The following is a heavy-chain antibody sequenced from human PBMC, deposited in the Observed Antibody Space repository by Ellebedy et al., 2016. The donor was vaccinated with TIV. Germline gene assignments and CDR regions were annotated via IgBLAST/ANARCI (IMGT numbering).Heavy chain of an antibody. CDR1: GGSISSDNYF. CDR3: AREVNTVAESDAFDI. Sequence: LRLXXTVSGGSISSDNYFWIWIRHAPGKGLEWIASFHYSGRAYYNPSLKRRVTISVDTSKNQFSLKLSSVTAADTAVYYCAREVNTVAESDAFDIWGQGTMVTVSS. CDR2: FHYSGRA. J-gene: IGHJ3*02. V-gene: IGHV4-30-4*01. D-gene: IGHD6-19*01.